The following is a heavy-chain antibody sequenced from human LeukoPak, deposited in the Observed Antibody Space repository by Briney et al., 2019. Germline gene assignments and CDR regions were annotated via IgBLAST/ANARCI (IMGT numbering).Heavy chain of an antibody. CDR2: ISSSSSYT. CDR3: ARVEVRGDNWFDP. CDR1: GLTFSDYY. V-gene: IGHV3-11*06. Sequence: GGSLRLSCAASGLTFSDYYMSGIPQSPGKGLEGVSYISSSSSYTNYADSVKGRFTISRDNAKNSVYLQMNSLRAEDKAVYYCARVEVRGDNWFDPWGQGTLVTVSS. J-gene: IGHJ5*02. D-gene: IGHD3-10*01.